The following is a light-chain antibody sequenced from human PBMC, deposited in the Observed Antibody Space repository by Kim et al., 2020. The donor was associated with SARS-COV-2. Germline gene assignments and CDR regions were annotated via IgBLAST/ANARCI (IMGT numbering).Light chain of an antibody. CDR1: SLRSYY. Sequence: SSELTQDPAVSVASGHTVRITCQGDSLRSYYATWYQQKPRQAPLVVIYGKNNRPSGIPDRFSGSSSGNTASLTITATQAGDEADYYCNSRDSNDNVVFGGGTKLTVL. J-gene: IGLJ3*02. CDR3: NSRDSNDNVV. CDR2: GKN. V-gene: IGLV3-19*01.